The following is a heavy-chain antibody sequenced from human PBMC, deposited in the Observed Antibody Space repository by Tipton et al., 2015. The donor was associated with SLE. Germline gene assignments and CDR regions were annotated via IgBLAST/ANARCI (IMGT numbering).Heavy chain of an antibody. CDR2: IRFDRDHQ. CDR3: ARERQLGL. D-gene: IGHD6-13*01. V-gene: IGHV3-33*01. Sequence: SGFTFSTSNMHRVRQAPGKGLEWVSLIRFDRDHQYNADSVKGRFTTSRDNARSSLYLQMNSLTVDDTAVYYCARERQLGLWGQGTLVTVSS. J-gene: IGHJ5*02. CDR1: GFTFSTSN.